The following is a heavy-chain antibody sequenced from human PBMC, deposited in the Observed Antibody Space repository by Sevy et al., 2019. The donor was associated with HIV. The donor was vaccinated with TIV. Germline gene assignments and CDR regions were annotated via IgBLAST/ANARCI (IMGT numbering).Heavy chain of an antibody. J-gene: IGHJ4*02. CDR3: AREENGDSLNYYFDY. CDR2: ISYDGSNK. CDR1: GFTFSSYA. D-gene: IGHD4-17*01. V-gene: IGHV3-30-3*01. Sequence: GESLKISCAASGFTFSSYAMHWVRQAPGKGLEWVAVISYDGSNKYYADSVKGRFTISRDNSKNTLYLQMNSLRAEDTAVYYCAREENGDSLNYYFDYWGQGTLVTVSS.